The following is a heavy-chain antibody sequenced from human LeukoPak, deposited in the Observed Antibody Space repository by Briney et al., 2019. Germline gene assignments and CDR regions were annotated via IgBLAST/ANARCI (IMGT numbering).Heavy chain of an antibody. D-gene: IGHD6-13*01. CDR1: GFTFSSYG. V-gene: IGHV3-30*02. Sequence: GGSLRLSCAASGFTFSSYGMHWVRQAPGKGLEWVAFIRYDGSNKYYADSVKGRFTISRDNSKNTLYLQMNSLRAEDTAVYYCAKDEFSEEQQLVFWPPRFDYWGQGTLVTVSS. J-gene: IGHJ4*02. CDR3: AKDEFSEEQQLVFWPPRFDY. CDR2: IRYDGSNK.